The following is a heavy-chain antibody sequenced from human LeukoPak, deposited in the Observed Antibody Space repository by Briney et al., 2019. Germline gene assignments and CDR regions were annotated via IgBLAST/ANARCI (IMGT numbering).Heavy chain of an antibody. CDR1: GFTFSRYW. Sequence: GGSLRLSCAASGFTFSRYWMSWMRQDPGKGLEWVANIKYDGSEDYYVDSVKGRFTISRDNAKNTLYLQLNSLRVEDTAVYYCKSGGAAPGSFDYWGQGTLVTVSP. CDR2: IKYDGSED. V-gene: IGHV3-7*01. D-gene: IGHD1-1*01. CDR3: KSGGAAPGSFDY. J-gene: IGHJ4*02.